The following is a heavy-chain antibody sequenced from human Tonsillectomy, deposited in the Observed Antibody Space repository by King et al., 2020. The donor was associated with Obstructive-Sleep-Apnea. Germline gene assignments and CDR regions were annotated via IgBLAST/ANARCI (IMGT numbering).Heavy chain of an antibody. Sequence: VQLVESGGGLVQPGGSLRLSWAVSGFSVSGNYMSWFRQAPGKGLEWGSVINSGGITYYPDSWMGRFTISRHSSKNTQYLQMYSLRPQDTAVCYCAAMTTVTPFDYWGQGTLVTVSS. CDR2: INSGGIT. CDR1: GFSVSGNY. V-gene: IGHV3-53*04. D-gene: IGHD4-17*01. CDR3: AAMTTVTPFDY. J-gene: IGHJ4*02.